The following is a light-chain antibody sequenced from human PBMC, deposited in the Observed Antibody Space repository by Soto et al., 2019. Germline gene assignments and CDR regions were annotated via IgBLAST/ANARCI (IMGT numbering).Light chain of an antibody. CDR2: GNS. Sequence: QSVRTQPPSVSGAPGQRVNISCTGSSSNIGAGYDVHWYQQLPGTAPKLLIYGNSNRPSGVPDRFSGSKSGTSASLAITGLQAEDEADYYCQSYDSSLSGWVFGGGTKLTVL. CDR3: QSYDSSLSGWV. J-gene: IGLJ3*02. CDR1: SSNIGAGYD. V-gene: IGLV1-40*01.